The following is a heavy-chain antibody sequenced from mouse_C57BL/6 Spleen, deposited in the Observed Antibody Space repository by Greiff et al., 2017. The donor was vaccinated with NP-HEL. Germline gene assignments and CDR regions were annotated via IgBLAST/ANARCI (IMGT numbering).Heavy chain of an antibody. D-gene: IGHD1-1*01. J-gene: IGHJ4*01. CDR3: ARRGSSPSYAMDY. V-gene: IGHV1-64*01. CDR1: GYTFTSYW. Sequence: QVQLQQPGAELVKPGASVKLSCKASGYTFTSYWMHWVKQRPGQGLEWIGMIHPNSGSTNYNEKFKSKATLTVDKSSSTAYMQLSSLTSEDSAVYYWARRGSSPSYAMDYWGQGTSVTVSS. CDR2: IHPNSGST.